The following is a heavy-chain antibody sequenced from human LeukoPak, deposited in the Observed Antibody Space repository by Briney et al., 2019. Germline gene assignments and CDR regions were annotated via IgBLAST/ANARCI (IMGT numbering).Heavy chain of an antibody. CDR3: ARRSPVGYNNFDF. J-gene: IGHJ4*02. V-gene: IGHV4-59*01. CDR2: IYNSGTT. CDR1: SGSISTYY. Sequence: SETLSLTCNVSSGSISTYYWNWIRQPPGKGLERIGYIYNSGTTNYNPSLKSRVTISVHTSKNQFSLNLRSVTAADTAVYYCARRSPVGYNNFDFWGQGTLVAVSS. D-gene: IGHD5-18*01.